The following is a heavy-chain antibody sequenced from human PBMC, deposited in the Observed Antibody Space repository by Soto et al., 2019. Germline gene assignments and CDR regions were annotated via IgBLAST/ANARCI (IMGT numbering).Heavy chain of an antibody. CDR1: GFTFSSYG. D-gene: IGHD5-18*01. CDR2: ISYDGSNK. J-gene: IGHJ5*02. Sequence: GGSLRLSCAASGFTFSSYGMHWVRQAPGKGLEWVAVISYDGSNKYYADSVKGRFTISRDNSKNTLYLQMNSLRAEDTAVYYCAKDDTAMVTNHWGQXTLVTVSS. CDR3: AKDDTAMVTNH. V-gene: IGHV3-30*18.